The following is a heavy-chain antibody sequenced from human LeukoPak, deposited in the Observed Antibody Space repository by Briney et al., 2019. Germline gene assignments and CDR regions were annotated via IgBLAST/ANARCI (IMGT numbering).Heavy chain of an antibody. D-gene: IGHD2-15*01. CDR1: GFTVSSNY. J-gene: IGHJ4*02. CDR2: IYSGGST. Sequence: GGSLRLSCAASGFTVSSNYMSWVRQAPGKGLEWVSVIYSGGSTYYADSVKGRFTISRDNSKNTLYLQMNSLRAEDTAVYYCAGRLGYCSGGSCYYFDYWGQGTLVTVSS. CDR3: AGRLGYCSGGSCYYFDY. V-gene: IGHV3-53*01.